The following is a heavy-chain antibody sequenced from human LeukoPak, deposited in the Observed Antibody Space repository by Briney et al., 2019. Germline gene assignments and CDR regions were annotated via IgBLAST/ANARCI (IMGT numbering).Heavy chain of an antibody. J-gene: IGHJ4*02. CDR1: GGSISSYY. CDR3: ARGKTSSTTSWFDY. V-gene: IGHV4-59*12. D-gene: IGHD2/OR15-2a*01. Sequence: PSETLSLTCSVSGGSISSYYWSWIRQPPGKGLEWIGYIYSTGSTNYNPSLKSRVTISVDTSKNQFSLKLSSVTAADTAVYYCARGKTSSTTSWFDYWGQGTLVTVSS. CDR2: IYSTGST.